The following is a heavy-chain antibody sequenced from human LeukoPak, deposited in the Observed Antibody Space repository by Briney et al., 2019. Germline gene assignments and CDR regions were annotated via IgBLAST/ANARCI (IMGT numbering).Heavy chain of an antibody. J-gene: IGHJ3*02. CDR1: GFTFRKYW. D-gene: IGHD3-3*01. V-gene: IGHV3-74*01. CDR2: INPDDGST. CDR3: ARALTEAYDFWSGYHGDAFDI. Sequence: GGSLRLSCTASGFTFRKYWLHWVRQAPGKGLVWVSRINPDDGSTSYADSVKGRFTISRDSAKSTLYLQMNSLRAEDAAVYYCARALTEAYDFWSGYHGDAFDIWGQGTMVTVSS.